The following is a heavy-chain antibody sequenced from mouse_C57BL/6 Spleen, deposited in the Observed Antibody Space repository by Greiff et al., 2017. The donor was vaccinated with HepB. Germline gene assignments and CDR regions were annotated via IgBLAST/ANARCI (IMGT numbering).Heavy chain of an antibody. CDR2: INPNNGGT. J-gene: IGHJ3*01. CDR3: ARGDAWFAY. Sequence: EVQLQQSGPELVKPGASVKISCKASGYTFTDYYMNWVKQSHGKSLEWIGDINPNNGGTSYNQKFKGKATLTVDKSSSTAYMALRSLTSEDSAVYYCARGDAWFAYWGQGTLVTVSA. CDR1: GYTFTDYY. V-gene: IGHV1-26*01.